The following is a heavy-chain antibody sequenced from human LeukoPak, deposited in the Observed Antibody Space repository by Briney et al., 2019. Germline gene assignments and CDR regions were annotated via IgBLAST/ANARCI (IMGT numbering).Heavy chain of an antibody. CDR3: ARENSGSYREFDY. CDR1: GGSISSYY. CDR2: IYTSGST. D-gene: IGHD1-26*01. Sequence: PSETLSLTCTVSGGSISSYYWSWIRQPAGKGLEWIGRIYTSGSTNYNASLKSRVSMSVDTSKNQFALKLSSVTAADTAVFYCARENSGSYREFDYWGQGTLVTVSS. J-gene: IGHJ4*02. V-gene: IGHV4-4*07.